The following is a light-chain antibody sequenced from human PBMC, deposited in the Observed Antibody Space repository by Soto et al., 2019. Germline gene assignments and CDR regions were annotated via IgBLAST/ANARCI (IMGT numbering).Light chain of an antibody. CDR1: SSDVGGYIY. CDR2: EVT. Sequence: QSALTQPASVSGSPGQSITISCTGTSSDVGGYIYVSWYQQHPGKAPKLMIYEVTNRPSGVSNRFSGSESGNTASLTISGLQAEDEADYYCSSYASTSTLYVFGSGTKVTVL. CDR3: SSYASTSTLYV. J-gene: IGLJ1*01. V-gene: IGLV2-14*01.